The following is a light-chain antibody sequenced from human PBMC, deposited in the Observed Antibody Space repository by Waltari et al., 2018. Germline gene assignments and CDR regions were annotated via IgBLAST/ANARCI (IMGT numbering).Light chain of an antibody. CDR1: SSDVGAYTH. V-gene: IGLV2-14*03. Sequence: QSALTQPASVSGSPGQSISISCTGTSSDVGAYTHLPCYQQHPGKAPRLIIFDVSSRPSGVSSRFSGSKSGNTASLTISGLQGEDEAKYYCASYISYSTLELFGGGTSLTVL. CDR2: DVS. CDR3: ASYISYSTLEL. J-gene: IGLJ3*02.